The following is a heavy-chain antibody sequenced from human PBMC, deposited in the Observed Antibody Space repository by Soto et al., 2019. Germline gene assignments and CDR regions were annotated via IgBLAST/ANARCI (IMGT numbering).Heavy chain of an antibody. CDR1: GYTFTSYY. CDR3: ARVYSYGYNYYYGMDV. CDR2: INPSGGST. V-gene: IGHV1-46*01. Sequence: ASVKVSCKASGYTFTSYYMHWVRQAPGQGLEWMGIINPSGGSTSYAQKFQGRVTMTRDTSTSTVYMELSSLGSEDTAVYYCARVYSYGYNYYYGMDVSGQGTTVTVSS. D-gene: IGHD5-18*01. J-gene: IGHJ6*02.